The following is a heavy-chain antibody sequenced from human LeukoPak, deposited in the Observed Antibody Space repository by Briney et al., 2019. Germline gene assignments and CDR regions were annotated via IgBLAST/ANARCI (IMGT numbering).Heavy chain of an antibody. V-gene: IGHV3-23*01. CDR3: ARDFNGVRSSTSCYHDY. CDR2: ISGSGGST. D-gene: IGHD2-2*01. CDR1: GFTFSSYA. J-gene: IGHJ4*02. Sequence: GGSLRLSCAASGFTFSSYAMSWVRQAPGKGLEWVSAISGSGGSTYYADSVKGRFTISRDNAKNSLYLQMNSLRAEDTAVYYCARDFNGVRSSTSCYHDYWGQGTLVTVSS.